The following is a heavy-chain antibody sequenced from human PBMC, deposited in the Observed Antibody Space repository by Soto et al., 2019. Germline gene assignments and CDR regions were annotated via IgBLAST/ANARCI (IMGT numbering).Heavy chain of an antibody. V-gene: IGHV1-69*06. CDR1: GGTFSSYA. D-gene: IGHD2-2*01. CDR2: IIPIFGTA. CDR3: ARGDSPCSSTSCYYFDY. Sequence: SVKVSCKASGGTFSSYAISWVRQAPGQGLEWMGGIIPIFGTANYAQKFQGRVTITADKSTSTAYMELSSLRSEDTAVYYCARGDSPCSSTSCYYFDYWGQGALVTVSS. J-gene: IGHJ4*02.